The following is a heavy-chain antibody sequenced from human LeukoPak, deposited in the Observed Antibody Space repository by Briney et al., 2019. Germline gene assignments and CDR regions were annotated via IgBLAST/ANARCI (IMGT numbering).Heavy chain of an antibody. J-gene: IGHJ3*02. Sequence: GGSLRLSCAASGFTLTDYFMSWIRQAPGKGLEWVSYMSSSATTKYYGDSVKGRFTIPRDNTKNSLYLQMDSLRAEDTAVYYCARESGYAFEIWGQGTMVTVSS. D-gene: IGHD7-27*01. CDR2: MSSSATTK. V-gene: IGHV3-11*01. CDR3: ARESGYAFEI. CDR1: GFTLTDYF.